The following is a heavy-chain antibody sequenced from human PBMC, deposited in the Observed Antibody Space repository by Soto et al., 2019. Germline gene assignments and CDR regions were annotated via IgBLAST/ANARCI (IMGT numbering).Heavy chain of an antibody. CDR1: GFTFGSYA. D-gene: IGHD3-16*01. V-gene: IGHV3-23*01. Sequence: PGGSLRLSCAASGFTFGSYAMSWVRQAPGKGLEWVSAISGSGGSTYYADSVKGRFTISRDNSKNTLYLQMNSLRAEDTAVYYCAKVRGGAYYYGMDVWGQGTTVTVSS. J-gene: IGHJ6*02. CDR3: AKVRGGAYYYGMDV. CDR2: ISGSGGST.